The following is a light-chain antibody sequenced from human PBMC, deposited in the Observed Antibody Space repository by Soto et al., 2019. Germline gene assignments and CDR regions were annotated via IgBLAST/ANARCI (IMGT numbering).Light chain of an antibody. CDR1: SSNIGSNY. J-gene: IGLJ1*01. CDR3: AAWDDSLSGSYV. Sequence: QSVLTQPPSASGTPGQRVTISCYGSSSNIGSNYVYWYQQLPGTAPKLLIYRNNQRPSGVPDRFSGSKSGTSASLAISGLRSEDEADYYCAAWDDSLSGSYVFGTGPKVTVL. CDR2: RNN. V-gene: IGLV1-47*01.